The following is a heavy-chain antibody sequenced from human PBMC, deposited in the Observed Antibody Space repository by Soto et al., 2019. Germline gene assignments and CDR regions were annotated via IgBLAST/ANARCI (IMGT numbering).Heavy chain of an antibody. J-gene: IGHJ6*02. D-gene: IGHD4-17*01. CDR3: ARGTTAHYYYYYGMDV. CDR1: GFTFSSYA. Sequence: QVQLVESGGGVVQPGRSLRLSCAASGFTFSSYAMHWVRQAPGKGLEWVAVISYDGSNKYYADSVKGRFTISRDNSKNTLYLQMNSLRAEDTAVYYCARGTTAHYYYYYGMDVWGQGTTVTGSS. V-gene: IGHV3-30-3*01. CDR2: ISYDGSNK.